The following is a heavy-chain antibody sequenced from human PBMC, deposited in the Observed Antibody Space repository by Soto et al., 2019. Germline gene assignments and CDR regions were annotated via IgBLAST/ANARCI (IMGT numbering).Heavy chain of an antibody. J-gene: IGHJ3*02. Sequence: PSETLSLTCAVSGGSISSSNWWSWVRQPPGKGLEWIGYIYYSGSTNYNPSLKSRVTISVDTSKNQFSLKLSSVTAADTAVYYCARAQGDIVATIFAFDIWGQGTMVTVSS. V-gene: IGHV4-4*02. CDR1: GGSISSSNW. CDR3: ARAQGDIVATIFAFDI. D-gene: IGHD5-12*01. CDR2: IYYSGST.